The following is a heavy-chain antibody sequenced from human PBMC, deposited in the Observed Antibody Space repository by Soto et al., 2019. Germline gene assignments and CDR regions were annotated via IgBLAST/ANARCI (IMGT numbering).Heavy chain of an antibody. CDR3: ARGPVVPAAQGGGYYYYYGMDV. V-gene: IGHV4-59*01. J-gene: IGHJ6*02. D-gene: IGHD2-2*01. CDR1: GGSISSYY. CDR2: IYYSGST. Sequence: LSLTCTVSGGSISSYYWSWIRQPPGKGLEWIGYIYYSGSTNYNPSLKSRVTISVDTSKNQFSLKLSSVTAADTAVYYCARGPVVPAAQGGGYYYYYGMDVWGQGTTVTVSS.